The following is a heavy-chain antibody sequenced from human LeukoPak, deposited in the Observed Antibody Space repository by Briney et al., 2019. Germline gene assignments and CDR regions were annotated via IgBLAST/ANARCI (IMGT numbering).Heavy chain of an antibody. CDR2: INPSGGST. CDR1: GYTFTSYY. D-gene: IGHD1-26*01. J-gene: IGHJ6*03. CDR3: ARGPSGLGFYYYYMDV. V-gene: IGHV1-46*01. Sequence: ASVKVSCKASGYTFTSYYTHWVRQAPGQGLEWMGIINPSGGSTSYAQKFQGRVTMTRDMSTSTVYMELSSLRSEDTAVYYCARGPSGLGFYYYYMDVWGKGTTVTVSS.